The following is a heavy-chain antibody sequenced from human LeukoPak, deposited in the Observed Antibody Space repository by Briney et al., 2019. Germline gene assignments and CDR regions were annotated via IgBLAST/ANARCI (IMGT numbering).Heavy chain of an antibody. CDR2: IYYSGTT. J-gene: IGHJ3*02. CDR3: ARASLYYYDSSGYYETGAFDI. V-gene: IGHV4-59*12. Sequence: PSETLSLTCTVSGGSISSYYWSWIRQPPGKGLEWIGYIYYSGTTYYNPSLKSRVTISVDRSKNQFSLKLSSVTAADTAVYYCARASLYYYDSSGYYETGAFDIWGQGTMVTVSS. D-gene: IGHD3-22*01. CDR1: GGSISSYY.